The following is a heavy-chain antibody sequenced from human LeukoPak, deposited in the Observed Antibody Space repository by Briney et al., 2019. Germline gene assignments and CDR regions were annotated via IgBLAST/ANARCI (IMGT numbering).Heavy chain of an antibody. CDR3: ARGRGYSGYDHPHYFDY. V-gene: IGHV4-39*07. D-gene: IGHD5-12*01. CDR1: GGSVSSGSYY. CDR2: INHSGST. J-gene: IGHJ4*02. Sequence: SETLSLTCTVSGGSVSSGSYYWSWIRQPPGKGLEWIGEINHSGSTNYNPSLKSRVTISVDTSKNQFSLKLSSVTAADTAVYYCARGRGYSGYDHPHYFDYWGQGTLVTVSS.